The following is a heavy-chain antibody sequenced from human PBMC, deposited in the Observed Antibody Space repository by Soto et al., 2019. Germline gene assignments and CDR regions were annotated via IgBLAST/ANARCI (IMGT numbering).Heavy chain of an antibody. CDR3: ARGVSSLRVPDSSGYLFRI. V-gene: IGHV1-2*04. J-gene: IGHJ4*02. D-gene: IGHD3-22*01. Sequence: GASVKVSCKACGYTFTGYYMHWVRQAPGQGLEWMGWINPNSGGTNYAQKFQGWVTMTRDTSISTAYMELSRLRSDDTAVYYCARGVSSLRVPDSSGYLFRIWGQGTLVTVSS. CDR1: GYTFTGYY. CDR2: INPNSGGT.